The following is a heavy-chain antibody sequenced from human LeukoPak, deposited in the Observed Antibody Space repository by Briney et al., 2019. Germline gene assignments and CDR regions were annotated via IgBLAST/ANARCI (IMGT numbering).Heavy chain of an antibody. Sequence: SETLSLTCTVSGGSISSSSYYWGWIRQPPGKGLEWIGSIYYSGSTYYNPSLKSRVTISVDTSKNQFSLKLSSVTAADTAVYYCARAMKYYYDSSGSWYFDYWGQGTLVTVSS. CDR2: IYYSGST. J-gene: IGHJ4*02. D-gene: IGHD3-22*01. CDR1: GGSISSSSYY. CDR3: ARAMKYYYDSSGSWYFDY. V-gene: IGHV4-39*07.